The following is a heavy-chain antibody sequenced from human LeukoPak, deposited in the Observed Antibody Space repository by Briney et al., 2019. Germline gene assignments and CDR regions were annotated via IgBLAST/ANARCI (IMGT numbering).Heavy chain of an antibody. CDR3: ARDFASSGRWFDP. J-gene: IGHJ5*02. CDR1: GYSISSGYY. CDR2: IYHSGST. Sequence: SETLSLTCTVSGYSISSGYYWGWIRQPPGKGLEWIGSIYHSGSTYYNPSLKSRVTISVDTSKNQFSLKLSSVTAADTAVYYCARDFASSGRWFDPWGQGTLVTVSS. V-gene: IGHV4-38-2*02. D-gene: IGHD1-26*01.